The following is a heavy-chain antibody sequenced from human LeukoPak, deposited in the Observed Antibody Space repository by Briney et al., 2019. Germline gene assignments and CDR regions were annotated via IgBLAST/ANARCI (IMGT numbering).Heavy chain of an antibody. CDR1: GGSISSYY. Sequence: SETLSLTCTVSGGSISSYYWSWIRQPPGKGLEWIGYIYYSGSTNYNPSLKSRVTISVDTSKNQFSLKLSSVTAADTAVYYCAREGYDYVWGQPMGFDYWGQGTLVTVSS. V-gene: IGHV4-59*01. CDR3: AREGYDYVWGQPMGFDY. D-gene: IGHD3-16*01. CDR2: IYYSGST. J-gene: IGHJ4*02.